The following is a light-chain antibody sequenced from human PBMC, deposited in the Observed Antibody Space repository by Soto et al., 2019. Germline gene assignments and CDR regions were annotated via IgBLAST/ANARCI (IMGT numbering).Light chain of an antibody. CDR3: SSYTSSNTVV. Sequence: QSALTQPASVSGSPGQSITISCTGTSSDVGGYNYVSWYQQHPGKAPKLMIYEVSNRPSGVSNRFSGSKSGNTASLTISGLQAEDEADYYCSSYTSSNTVVFGGGTKVTLL. V-gene: IGLV2-14*01. J-gene: IGLJ2*01. CDR1: SSDVGGYNY. CDR2: EVS.